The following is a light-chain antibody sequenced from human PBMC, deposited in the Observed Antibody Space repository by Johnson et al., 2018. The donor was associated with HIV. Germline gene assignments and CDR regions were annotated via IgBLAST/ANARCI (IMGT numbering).Light chain of an antibody. CDR3: GTWDSSLRKV. Sequence: QSVLTQPPSVSAAPGQKVTISCSGSSSNIGNNYVSWYQQLPGTAPKLLIYDNNKRPSGIPDRFSGSKSGTPATLGITGLQTGDEADYYCGTWDSSLRKVFGTVTKVTVL. V-gene: IGLV1-51*01. CDR1: SSNIGNNY. J-gene: IGLJ1*01. CDR2: DNN.